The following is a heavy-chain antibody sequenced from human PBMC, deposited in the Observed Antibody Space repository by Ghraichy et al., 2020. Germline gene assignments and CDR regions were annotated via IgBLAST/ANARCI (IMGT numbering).Heavy chain of an antibody. Sequence: LSLTCAASGFTVSSNYMSWVRQAPGKGLEWVSVIYSGGSTYYADSVKGRFTISRDNSKNTLYLQMNSLRAEDTAVYYCAGGYRARVVVAANFDYWGQGTLVTVSS. V-gene: IGHV3-53*01. J-gene: IGHJ4*02. CDR3: AGGYRARVVVAANFDY. CDR1: GFTVSSNY. D-gene: IGHD2-15*01. CDR2: IYSGGST.